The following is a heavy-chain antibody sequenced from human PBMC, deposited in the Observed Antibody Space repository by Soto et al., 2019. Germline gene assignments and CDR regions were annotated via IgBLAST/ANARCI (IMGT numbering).Heavy chain of an antibody. D-gene: IGHD1-26*01. J-gene: IGHJ6*02. CDR3: AKGGLLNYYYYGMDV. CDR2: ISWNSGSI. Sequence: LRLSCAASGFTFDDYAMHWVRQAPGKGLEWVSGISWNSGSIGYADSVKGRFTISRDNAKNSLYLQMNSLRAEDTALYYCAKGGLLNYYYYGMDVWGQGTTVTVSS. V-gene: IGHV3-9*01. CDR1: GFTFDDYA.